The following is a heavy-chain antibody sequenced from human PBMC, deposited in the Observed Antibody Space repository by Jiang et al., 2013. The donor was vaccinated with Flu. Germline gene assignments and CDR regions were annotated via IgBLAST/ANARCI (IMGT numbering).Heavy chain of an antibody. CDR3: ARQEYSYGLGRFGHFYYYGLDV. V-gene: IGHV4-4*07. D-gene: IGHD5-18*01. Sequence: GSGLVKPSETLSLTCAVSGGSISGYYWSWIRQPAGKGLEWIGRLYSSGSTNFNPSLKSRVTMSVDTSKNQFSLRVTSVTAADTAVYYCARQEYSYGLGRFGHFYYYGLDVWGQGTTVTVSS. CDR1: GGSISGYY. CDR2: LYSSGST. J-gene: IGHJ6*02.